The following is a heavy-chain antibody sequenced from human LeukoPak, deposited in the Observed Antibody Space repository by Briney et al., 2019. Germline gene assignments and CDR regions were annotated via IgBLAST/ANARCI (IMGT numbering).Heavy chain of an antibody. J-gene: IGHJ4*02. CDR3: ARPYYDFWSGYSSNYFDY. V-gene: IGHV3-33*01. CDR2: IWYDGSNK. CDR1: GFTFSSYG. Sequence: PGGSLRLSCAASGFTFSSYGMHWVRQAPGKGPEWVAVIWYDGSNKYYADSVKGRFTISRDNSKNTLYLQMNSLRAEDTAVYYCARPYYDFWSGYSSNYFDYWGQGTLATVSS. D-gene: IGHD3-3*01.